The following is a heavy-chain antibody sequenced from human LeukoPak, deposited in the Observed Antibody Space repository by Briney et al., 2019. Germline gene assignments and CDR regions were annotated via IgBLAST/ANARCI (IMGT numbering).Heavy chain of an antibody. Sequence: GGSLRLSCAASGLTFDDYTMHWVRQAPGKGLEWVSLISWDGGSTYYADSVKGRFTISRDNSKNSLYLQMNSLRTEDTALYYCAKDIIGGQWLVSPSSGMDVWGQGTTVTVSS. V-gene: IGHV3-43*01. J-gene: IGHJ6*02. CDR2: ISWDGGST. CDR3: AKDIIGGQWLVSPSSGMDV. D-gene: IGHD6-19*01. CDR1: GLTFDDYT.